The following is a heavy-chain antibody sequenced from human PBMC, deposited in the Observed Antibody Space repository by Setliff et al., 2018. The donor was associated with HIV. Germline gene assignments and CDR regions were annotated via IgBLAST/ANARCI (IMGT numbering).Heavy chain of an antibody. Sequence: GASVKVSCKASGYTFTGYYMHWVRQAPGQGLEWMGRINPNSGGTNYAQKFQGRVTMTRDTSISTAYMELRSLKSDDTAVYYCARGKTWLRFLDYWGQGTLVTVSS. V-gene: IGHV1-2*06. CDR1: GYTFTGYY. CDR3: ARGKTWLRFLDY. CDR2: INPNSGGT. D-gene: IGHD5-12*01. J-gene: IGHJ4*02.